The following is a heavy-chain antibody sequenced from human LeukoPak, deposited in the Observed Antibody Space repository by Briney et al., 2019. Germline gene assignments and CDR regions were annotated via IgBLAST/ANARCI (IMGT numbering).Heavy chain of an antibody. CDR2: ISYDGSNK. CDR3: AKANGDSPFIAAAGTGYGMDV. CDR1: GFTFSSYG. Sequence: GGSLTLSCAASGFTFSSYGMHWVRQAPGKGLEWVAVISYDGSNKYYVDSVKGRFTISRDNSKNTLYLQMSSLRAEDTALYYCAKANGDSPFIAAAGTGYGMDVWGQGTTVTVSS. D-gene: IGHD6-13*01. J-gene: IGHJ6*02. V-gene: IGHV3-30*18.